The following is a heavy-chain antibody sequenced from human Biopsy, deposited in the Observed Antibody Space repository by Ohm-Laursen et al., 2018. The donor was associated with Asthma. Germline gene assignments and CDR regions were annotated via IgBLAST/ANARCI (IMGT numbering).Heavy chain of an antibody. CDR2: LSFDGRST. CDR3: AKGGDPRRTAAAFDI. Sequence: SLRLFCAASGFTLGINGINWLRQAPGKALEWMAFLSFDGRSTYYADFLKGRLSITRANSRKTLFLHISSQPAEDAAVHYCAKGGDPRRTAAAFDIWGQGTVVTVSS. CDR1: GFTLGING. J-gene: IGHJ3*02. V-gene: IGHV3-30*19. D-gene: IGHD3-10*01.